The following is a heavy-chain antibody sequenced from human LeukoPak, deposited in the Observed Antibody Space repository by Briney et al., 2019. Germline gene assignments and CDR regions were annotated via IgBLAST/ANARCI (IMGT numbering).Heavy chain of an antibody. V-gene: IGHV3-33*01. CDR3: AREGRLYSSGWYFDY. Sequence: GGSLRLPCAASGFTFSNYGMHWVRQAPGKGLEWVAVIWYDGSNKYYADSVKGRFTISRDNSKNTLYLQMNSLRAEDTAVYYCAREGRLYSSGWYFDYWGQGTLVTVSS. D-gene: IGHD6-19*01. J-gene: IGHJ4*02. CDR1: GFTFSNYG. CDR2: IWYDGSNK.